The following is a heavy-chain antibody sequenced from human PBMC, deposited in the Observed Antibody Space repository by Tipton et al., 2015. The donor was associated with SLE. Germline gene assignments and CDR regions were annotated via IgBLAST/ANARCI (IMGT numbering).Heavy chain of an antibody. D-gene: IGHD3-10*01. J-gene: IGHJ6*03. CDR3: ARGFSMVRSYMDV. Sequence: TLSLTCTVSGGSISSYYWSWIRQPPGKGLEWIGYMYYSGSANYNPSLKSRVTISVDTSKNQFSLKLSSVTAADMAVYYCARGFSMVRSYMDVWGKGTTVTVSS. CDR2: MYYSGSA. V-gene: IGHV4-59*01. CDR1: GGSISSYY.